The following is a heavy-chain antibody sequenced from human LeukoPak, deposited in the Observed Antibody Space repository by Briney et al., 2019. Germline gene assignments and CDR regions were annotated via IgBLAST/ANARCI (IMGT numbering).Heavy chain of an antibody. CDR2: ISSNGGST. D-gene: IGHD1-26*01. CDR1: GFTFSSYA. CDR3: ARDTGSYYFDY. Sequence: PGGSLRLSCAASGFTFSSYAMHWVRQAPGKGLEYVSAISSNGGSTYYANSVKGSFTISRDNSKNTLYLQMGSLRAEDMAVYYCARDTGSYYFDYWGQGTLVTVSS. V-gene: IGHV3-64*01. J-gene: IGHJ4*02.